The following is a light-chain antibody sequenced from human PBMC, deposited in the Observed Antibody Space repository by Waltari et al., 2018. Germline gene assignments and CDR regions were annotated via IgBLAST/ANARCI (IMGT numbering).Light chain of an antibody. CDR1: QDIGNY. CDR2: AAS. CDR3: QRYNSAPRT. V-gene: IGKV1-27*01. Sequence: DIQMTQSPSSLSASVGDKVTITFRASQDIGNYLACYQHKPGKAPKLLIYAASTLQSGVPSRFSGSGSGTDFTLTISGLQPEDVGTFYCQRYNSAPRTFGQGTKVEIK. J-gene: IGKJ1*01.